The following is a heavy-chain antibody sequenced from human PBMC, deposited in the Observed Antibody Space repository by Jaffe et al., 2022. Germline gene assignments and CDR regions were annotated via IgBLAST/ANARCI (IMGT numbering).Heavy chain of an antibody. CDR3: ARHGGGLRVQQPIDY. CDR1: GYSISSGYY. J-gene: IGHJ4*02. CDR2: IYHSGST. V-gene: IGHV4-38-2*01. D-gene: IGHD6-13*01. Sequence: QVQLQESGPGLVKPSETLSLTCAVSGYSISSGYYWGWIRQPPGKGLEWIGSIYHSGSTYYNPSLKSRVTISVDTSKNQFSLKLSSVTAADTAVYYCARHGGGLRVQQPIDYWGQGTLVTVSS.